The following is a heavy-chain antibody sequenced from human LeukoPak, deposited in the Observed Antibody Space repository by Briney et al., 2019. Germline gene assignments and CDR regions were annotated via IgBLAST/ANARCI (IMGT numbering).Heavy chain of an antibody. V-gene: IGHV4-34*01. Sequence: SETLSLTCAVYGGSFSGYYWSWIRQPPGEGLEWIGEINHSGSTNYNPSLKSRVTISVDTSKNQFSLKLSSVTAADTAVYYCARGIVLRYFDWLPPDYWGQGTLVTVSS. J-gene: IGHJ4*02. CDR2: INHSGST. D-gene: IGHD3-9*01. CDR3: ARGIVLRYFDWLPPDY. CDR1: GGSFSGYY.